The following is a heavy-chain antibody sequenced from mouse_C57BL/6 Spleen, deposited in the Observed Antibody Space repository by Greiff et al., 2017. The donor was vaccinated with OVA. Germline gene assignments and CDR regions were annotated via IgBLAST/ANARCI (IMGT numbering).Heavy chain of an antibody. CDR1: GFSLSTSCMG. V-gene: IGHV8-12*01. CDR3: ARRALEEWYFDV. Sequence: QVTLKVSGPGILQSSQTLSLTCSFSGFSLSTSCMGLGWLRPPSGKGLEWLAHFYWDDDKCYNPSLKSRLTITKDTSRNQIFLKITSVDTADTATYYCARRALEEWYFDVWGTGTTVTVSS. CDR2: FYWDDDK. J-gene: IGHJ1*03. D-gene: IGHD6-1*01.